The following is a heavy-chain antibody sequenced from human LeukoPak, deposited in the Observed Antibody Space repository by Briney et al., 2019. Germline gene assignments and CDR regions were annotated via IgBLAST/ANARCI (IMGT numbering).Heavy chain of an antibody. CDR2: TSGSDVNT. J-gene: IGHJ4*02. CDR3: AKDSRYGYRWYYDY. V-gene: IGHV3-23*01. Sequence: AGSLRLSCSASGFTFSSYSMSWVRPAPGRGRDWVSTTSGSDVNTHYADSLKGRITTSRDNSQNTLFLQMNRLRAEDTAVYYCAKDSRYGYRWYYDYWGQGTLVTVPS. D-gene: IGHD5-18*01. CDR1: GFTFSSYS.